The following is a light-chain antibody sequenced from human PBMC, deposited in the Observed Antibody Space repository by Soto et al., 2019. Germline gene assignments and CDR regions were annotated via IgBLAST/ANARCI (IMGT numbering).Light chain of an antibody. Sequence: DIQMTQSPSSLSASVGDRVTITCQASQDIDTYLNWYQQKPGKGPKLLIYDASNLEPGVPSRFSGSGSGTHFTFTISSLQPEDVATYYCQQYDNPLYTFGQGTKVDIK. V-gene: IGKV1-33*01. CDR1: QDIDTY. CDR3: QQYDNPLYT. J-gene: IGKJ2*01. CDR2: DAS.